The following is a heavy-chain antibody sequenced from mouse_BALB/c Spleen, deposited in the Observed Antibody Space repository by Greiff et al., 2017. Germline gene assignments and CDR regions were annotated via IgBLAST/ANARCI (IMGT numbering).Heavy chain of an antibody. Sequence: ESGPGLVKPSQSLSLTCSVTGYSITSGYYWNWIRQFPGNKLEWMGYISYDGSNNYNPSLKNRISITRDTSKNQFFLKLNSVTTEDTATYYCAGSTMITTRSYWYFDVWGAGTTVTVSS. CDR2: ISYDGSN. D-gene: IGHD2-4*01. V-gene: IGHV3-6*02. J-gene: IGHJ1*01. CDR1: GYSITSGYY. CDR3: AGSTMITTRSYWYFDV.